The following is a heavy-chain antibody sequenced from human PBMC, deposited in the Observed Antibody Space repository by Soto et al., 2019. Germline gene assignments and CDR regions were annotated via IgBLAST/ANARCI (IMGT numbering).Heavy chain of an antibody. V-gene: IGHV3-74*01. Sequence: GGSLRLSCAASGFTFSSYWMHWVRQAPGKGLVWVSRINSDGSSTSYADCVKGRFTISRDNAKNTLYLQMNSLRAEDTAVYYCALPGYGDYVDYWGQGTLVTVSS. CDR1: GFTFSSYW. J-gene: IGHJ4*02. D-gene: IGHD4-17*01. CDR3: ALPGYGDYVDY. CDR2: INSDGSST.